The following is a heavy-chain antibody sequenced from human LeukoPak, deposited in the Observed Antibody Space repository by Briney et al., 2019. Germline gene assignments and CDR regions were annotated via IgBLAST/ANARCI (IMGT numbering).Heavy chain of an antibody. V-gene: IGHV3-9*01. CDR1: GFTFDDYA. J-gene: IGHJ4*02. Sequence: GGSLRLSCAASGFTFDDYAIHWVRQAPGKGLEWVSGISWNSGRIAYADSVKGRFTISRDNAKKSLYLQMNSLRTEDSALYYCAKDSAYTGYNYLDYWGQGTLVTVSS. CDR3: AKDSAYTGYNYLDY. D-gene: IGHD5-12*01. CDR2: ISWNSGRI.